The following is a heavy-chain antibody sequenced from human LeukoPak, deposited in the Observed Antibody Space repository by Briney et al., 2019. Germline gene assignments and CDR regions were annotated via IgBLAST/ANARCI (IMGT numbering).Heavy chain of an antibody. CDR1: GGSISSSSYY. CDR2: IYYSGST. Sequence: SETLSLTCTVSGGSISSSSYYWGWIRQPPGKGLEWIGSIYYSGSTYYNPSLKSRVTISVDTSKNQFSLKLSSVTAADTAVYYCAKGWGRWLQPQFDYWGQGTLVTVSS. CDR3: AKGWGRWLQPQFDY. V-gene: IGHV4-39*07. D-gene: IGHD5-24*01. J-gene: IGHJ4*02.